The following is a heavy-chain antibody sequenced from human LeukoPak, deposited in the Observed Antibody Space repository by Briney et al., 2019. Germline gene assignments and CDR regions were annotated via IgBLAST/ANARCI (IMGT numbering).Heavy chain of an antibody. CDR3: ASHGSIAAAGFDY. CDR2: INHSGST. J-gene: IGHJ4*02. V-gene: IGHV4-34*01. CDR1: GGSFSGYY. Sequence: SETLSLTCAVYGGSFSGYYWSWIRQPPGKGLEWIGEINHSGSTNYNPSLKSRVTISVDTSKNQFSLKLSSVTAADTAVYYCASHGSIAAAGFDYWGQGTLVTVSS. D-gene: IGHD6-13*01.